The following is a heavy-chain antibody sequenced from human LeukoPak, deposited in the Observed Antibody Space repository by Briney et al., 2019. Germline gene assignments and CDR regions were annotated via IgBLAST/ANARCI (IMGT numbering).Heavy chain of an antibody. J-gene: IGHJ5*02. D-gene: IGHD5-24*01. CDR1: GGSISRYY. CDR3: ARGSRDGYNRAWFDP. V-gene: IGHV4-59*12. Sequence: TSETESLTCTVSGGSISRYYWSWVRQPPGKRLEWIGYVYYTGNTNYNPSLESRVTISVDTSKNQFSLKLSSMTAADTAVYYCARGSRDGYNRAWFDPWGQGTLVTVSS. CDR2: VYYTGNT.